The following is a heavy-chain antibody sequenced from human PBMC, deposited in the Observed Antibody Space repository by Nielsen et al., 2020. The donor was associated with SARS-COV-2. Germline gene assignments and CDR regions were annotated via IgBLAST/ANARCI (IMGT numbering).Heavy chain of an antibody. J-gene: IGHJ6*03. V-gene: IGHV4-4*02. D-gene: IGHD2-2*01. Sequence: SETLSLTCAVSGGSVSSNDWWTWVRQSPGQGLEWIGEVSHSGSINYNPSLKSRVTLSMDKSKRQFSLRLTSVSAADTAVYFCARGDLVVVPSPILGLGTFCYYFYLDVWGKGTTVIVSS. CDR3: ARGDLVVVPSPILGLGTFCYYFYLDV. CDR2: VSHSGSI. CDR1: GGSVSSNDW.